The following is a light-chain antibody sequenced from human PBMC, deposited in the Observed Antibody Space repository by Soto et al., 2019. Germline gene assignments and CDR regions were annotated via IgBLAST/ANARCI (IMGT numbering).Light chain of an antibody. CDR3: QQYSDRWS. J-gene: IGKJ5*01. CDR1: QSASNNY. CDR2: GAS. V-gene: IGKV3-20*01. Sequence: LTQTQGTLSVYAGEIATLSCRTSQSASNNYVAWYQQQPRQPTSLLFYGASSSATSVPDRFSGRGATAYYIRIVCRQSREDAAVYCYQQYSDRWSFGQGTRLEIK.